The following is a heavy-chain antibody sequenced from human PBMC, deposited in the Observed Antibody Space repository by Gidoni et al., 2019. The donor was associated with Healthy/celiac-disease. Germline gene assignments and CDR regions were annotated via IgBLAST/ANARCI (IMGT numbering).Heavy chain of an antibody. J-gene: IGHJ4*02. CDR2: FYYRGNI. CDR1: GCSIRSSSYS. V-gene: IGHV4-39*01. D-gene: IGHD6-19*01. Sequence: QLQLQESGPGMVTTSEPLSLTCTVPGCSIRSSSYSWGWIRQPPGKGLEWIGSFYYRGNIDYKPSLESLVTISVDTSKNQFSLKLSSVTAADTAVYYGARLGTPGIAVAGIDYWGQGTLVTVSS. CDR3: ARLGTPGIAVAGIDY.